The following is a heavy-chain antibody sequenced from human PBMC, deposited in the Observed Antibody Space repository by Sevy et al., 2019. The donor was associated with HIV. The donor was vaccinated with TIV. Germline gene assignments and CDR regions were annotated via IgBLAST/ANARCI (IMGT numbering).Heavy chain of an antibody. CDR1: GFTFSSYW. V-gene: IGHV3-7*01. CDR2: MKEDGSEK. J-gene: IGHJ4*02. Sequence: GGSLRLSCAASGFTFSSYWMSWVRQAPGKGLEWVATMKEDGSEKSYVDSVKGRFTISRDNSKNTLYLQMNSLRAEDTAVYYCARESIAVAGIGYYFKYWGQGTLVTVSS. D-gene: IGHD6-19*01. CDR3: ARESIAVAGIGYYFKY.